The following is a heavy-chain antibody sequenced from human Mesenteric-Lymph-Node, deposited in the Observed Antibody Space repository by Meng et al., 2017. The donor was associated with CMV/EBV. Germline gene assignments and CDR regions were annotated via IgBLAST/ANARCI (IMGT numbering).Heavy chain of an antibody. CDR2: IYYSGST. J-gene: IGHJ4*02. V-gene: IGHV4-39*07. CDR1: GGSISSSSYY. D-gene: IGHD6-6*01. CDR3: ARAGARRRFDY. Sequence: GSLRLSCTVSGGSISSSSYYWGWIRQPPGKGLEWIGSIYYSGSTNYNPSLKSRVTISVDTSKNQFSLKLSSVTAADTAVYYCARAGARRRFDYWGQGTLVTVSS.